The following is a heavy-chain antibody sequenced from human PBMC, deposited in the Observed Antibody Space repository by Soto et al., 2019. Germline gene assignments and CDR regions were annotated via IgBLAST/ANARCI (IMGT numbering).Heavy chain of an antibody. Sequence: QVQLVQSGAEVKKPGASVKVSCTVSGYSFTSSGISWVRQAPGQGLEWVGWINTYNGNTNYAQRLQGRVTMTTDTSTSTADMELRSLRSDDTAVYYCARWVGWDGDHWDYWGQGTLVTVSS. CDR1: GYSFTSSG. J-gene: IGHJ4*02. CDR3: ARWVGWDGDHWDY. D-gene: IGHD4-17*01. V-gene: IGHV1-18*01. CDR2: INTYNGNT.